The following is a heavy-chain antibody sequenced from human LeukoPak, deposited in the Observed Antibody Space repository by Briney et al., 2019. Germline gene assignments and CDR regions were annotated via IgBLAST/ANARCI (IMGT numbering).Heavy chain of an antibody. CDR2: IRNKADNFAT. Sequence: GGSLRLSCAASGFTFSASAMHWVRQASGKGLEWVGRIRNKADNFATAYTASGKGRFTIFRDDSKNTAYLQMNSLKTEDTAVYYCTSRLTSHYYYMDVWGKGTTVTVSS. CDR3: TSRLTSHYYYMDV. J-gene: IGHJ6*03. V-gene: IGHV3-73*01. CDR1: GFTFSASA. D-gene: IGHD4/OR15-4a*01.